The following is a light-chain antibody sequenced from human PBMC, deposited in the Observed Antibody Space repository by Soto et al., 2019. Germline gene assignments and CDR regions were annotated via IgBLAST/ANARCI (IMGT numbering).Light chain of an antibody. J-gene: IGLJ2*01. Sequence: QSVLTQAPSASGTPGQRVTISCSGSSSNIGSNTVNWYQHLPGTAPKLLIYSDNQRPPGVPGRFSGSKSGTSASLAISGLQSEDEADYDCAAWDDIVSGPGVVFGGGTKLTVL. CDR1: SSNIGSNT. V-gene: IGLV1-44*01. CDR2: SDN. CDR3: AAWDDIVSGPGVV.